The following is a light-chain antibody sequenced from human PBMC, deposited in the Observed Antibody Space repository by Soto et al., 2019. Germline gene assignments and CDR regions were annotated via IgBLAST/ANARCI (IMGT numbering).Light chain of an antibody. V-gene: IGKV3-11*01. CDR2: DAS. Sequence: EIVLTQSPDTLSLSPGKRATLSCRASQNVHSYLAWYQQKPGQAPRLLIYDASNRATGIPARFSGSGSGTDFTPTISSLEPEDSAIYYCQQRSSWHTFGQGTKVDIK. CDR1: QNVHSY. J-gene: IGKJ1*01. CDR3: QQRSSWHT.